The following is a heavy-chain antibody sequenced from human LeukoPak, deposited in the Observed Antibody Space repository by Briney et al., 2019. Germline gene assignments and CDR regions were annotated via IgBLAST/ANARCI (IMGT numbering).Heavy chain of an antibody. J-gene: IGHJ5*02. CDR3: ASCAAAGGPNWFDP. CDR1: GRSISGYY. D-gene: IGHD6-13*01. CDR2: IHYTGST. V-gene: IGHV4-59*01. Sequence: PSETLSLTCSVSGRSISGYYWSWMRQPPGKGLEWIGWIHYTGSTRYNPSLKSRLTISIATSKNQFSLKVSSVTAAQTAVYYCASCAAAGGPNWFDPWGQGTLVTVSS.